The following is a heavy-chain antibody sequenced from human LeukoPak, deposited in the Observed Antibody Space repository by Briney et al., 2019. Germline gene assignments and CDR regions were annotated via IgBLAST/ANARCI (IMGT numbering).Heavy chain of an antibody. D-gene: IGHD3-22*01. V-gene: IGHV1-46*01. CDR2: INPSGGST. CDR1: GYTFTSYY. J-gene: IGHJ4*02. CDR3: AREEYYYDSSGYYPRGYFDY. Sequence: ASVRVSCTASGYTFTSYYMHWVRQAPGQGREWMGIINPSGGSTSYAQKFQGRVTMTRDTSTSTVYMELSSLRSEDTAVYYCAREEYYYDSSGYYPRGYFDYWGQGTLVTVSS.